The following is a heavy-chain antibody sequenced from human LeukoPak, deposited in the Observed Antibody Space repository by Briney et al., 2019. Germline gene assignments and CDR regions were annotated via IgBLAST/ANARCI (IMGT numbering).Heavy chain of an antibody. Sequence: GGSLRLSCAASGFTFSSYGMHWVRQAPGKGLEWVAFIRYDGSNKYYADSVKGRFTISRDNAKNSLYLQMNSLRAEDTALYYCARDPPSYYYDSSGDGSDYWGQGTLVTVSS. CDR1: GFTFSSYG. D-gene: IGHD3-22*01. CDR2: IRYDGSNK. CDR3: ARDPPSYYYDSSGDGSDY. J-gene: IGHJ4*02. V-gene: IGHV3-30*02.